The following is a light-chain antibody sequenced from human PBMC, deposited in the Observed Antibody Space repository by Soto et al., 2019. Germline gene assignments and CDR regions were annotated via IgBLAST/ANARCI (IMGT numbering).Light chain of an antibody. Sequence: EIVLTQSPGPLSLSPGERATLSCRASQSVSSSSLAWYQQKPGQAPRLLIYGASSSATGIPDRFSGSGSVTGFDITICRLEPEDFAVDYCQQYASSPPMYTVGQGTKLEIK. CDR3: QQYASSPPMYT. CDR2: GAS. J-gene: IGKJ2*01. V-gene: IGKV3-20*01. CDR1: QSVSSSS.